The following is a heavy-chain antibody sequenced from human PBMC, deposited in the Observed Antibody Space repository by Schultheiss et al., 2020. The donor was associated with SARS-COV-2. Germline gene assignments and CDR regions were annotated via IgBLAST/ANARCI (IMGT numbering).Heavy chain of an antibody. CDR2: ISGSGSTA. V-gene: IGHV3-23*01. Sequence: GGSLRLSCAPSSFTFSAYAMTWVRQAPGKGLEWVSTISGSGSTAYYADSVKGRFTISRDSSKNTLFLQMNGLRTEDTAIYYCAKYRTTCKSGTCYRWFDPWGQGTLVTVSS. CDR1: SFTFSAYA. J-gene: IGHJ5*02. D-gene: IGHD2-2*02. CDR3: AKYRTTCKSGTCYRWFDP.